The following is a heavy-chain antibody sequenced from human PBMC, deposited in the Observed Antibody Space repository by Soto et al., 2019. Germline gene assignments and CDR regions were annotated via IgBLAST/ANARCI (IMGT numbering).Heavy chain of an antibody. CDR1: GYTFISYG. Sequence: QVQLVQSGAEVKKPGASMRVSCRPFGYTFISYGISWVRQPPVQGLEGMGGISGYNGYTNYGQQFQDRITMTTDTSTSTASMELRSLRSDDTAFYYCTRARCGGDCYAGGYYFDFWGPGTLVTVSS. D-gene: IGHD2-21*01. J-gene: IGHJ4*02. V-gene: IGHV1-18*01. CDR3: TRARCGGDCYAGGYYFDF. CDR2: ISGYNGYT.